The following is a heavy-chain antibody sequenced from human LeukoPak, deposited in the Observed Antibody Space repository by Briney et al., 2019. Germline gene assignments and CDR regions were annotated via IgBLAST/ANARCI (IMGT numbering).Heavy chain of an antibody. D-gene: IGHD3-10*01. J-gene: IGHJ4*02. CDR3: ARDPRYGSGSYYIYLDY. CDR1: GYTFTGYY. Sequence: ASVKVSCKASGYTFTGYYMHWVRQAPGQGLEWMGWISAYNGNTNYAQKLQGRVTMTTDTSTSTAYMELRSLRSDDTAVYYCARDPRYGSGSYYIYLDYWGQGTLVTVSS. CDR2: ISAYNGNT. V-gene: IGHV1-18*04.